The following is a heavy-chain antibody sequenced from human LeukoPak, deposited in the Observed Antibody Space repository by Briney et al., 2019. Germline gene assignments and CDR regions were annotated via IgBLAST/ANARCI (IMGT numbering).Heavy chain of an antibody. J-gene: IGHJ4*02. D-gene: IGHD6-19*01. CDR2: IRFDGSDK. CDR1: AFSFSDHN. CDR3: AKDHLYVSGWSGDS. Sequence: GGSLRLSCAASAFSFSDHNMHWVGQAPGKGLEWVGFIRFDGSDKYYADSVKGRFTISRDNSKNTLFLQMTSLRAEDTALYYCAKDHLYVSGWSGDSWGQGTLVTVSS. V-gene: IGHV3-30*02.